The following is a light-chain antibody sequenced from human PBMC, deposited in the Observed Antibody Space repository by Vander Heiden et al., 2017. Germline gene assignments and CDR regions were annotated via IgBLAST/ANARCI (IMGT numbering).Light chain of an antibody. J-gene: IGKJ4*01. V-gene: IGKV1-39*01. CDR3: QQSDSTALT. CDR2: AAS. CDR1: QTISTY. Sequence: DIQMNQSPTSLSASVGDSVTTTCRTSQTISTYLNWYQQTPGKAPKLLIYAASRLQSGVPSRFSGSGCGTDFTLTISRLQPEDFATYYCQQSDSTALTFGGGTKVEIK.